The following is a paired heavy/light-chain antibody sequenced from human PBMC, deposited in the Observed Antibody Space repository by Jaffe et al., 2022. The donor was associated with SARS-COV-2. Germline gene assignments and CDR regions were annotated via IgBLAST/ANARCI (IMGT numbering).Light chain of an antibody. V-gene: IGLV1-40*01. J-gene: IGLJ1*01. Sequence: QSVLTQPPSVSGAPGQRVTISCTGTSSNIGSNYDVHWYQQLPGTAPRLLISGNNNRPSGVPDRFSGSKSDTSASLAISGLQAEDEADYYCQSLDRLLSGPVFGTGTKVTVL. CDR1: SSNIGSNYD. CDR2: GNN. CDR3: QSLDRLLSGPV.
Heavy chain of an antibody. J-gene: IGHJ4*02. CDR1: GYTFTRYG. CDR3: ATPAREVILPFHY. Sequence: QVQLVQSGSELKKPGASVKVSCKASGYTFTRYGMNWVRQAPGQGLQWMGWINTKTGNPTYAQDFRGRFVFSLDTSVSTAYLQISGLRSEDTAVYYCATPAREVILPFHYWGQGTLVAVSS. V-gene: IGHV7-4-1*02. CDR2: INTKTGNP. D-gene: IGHD3-3*01.